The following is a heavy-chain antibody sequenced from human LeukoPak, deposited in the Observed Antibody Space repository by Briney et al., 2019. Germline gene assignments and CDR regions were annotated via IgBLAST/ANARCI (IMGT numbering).Heavy chain of an antibody. V-gene: IGHV3-7*01. CDR2: IRPDGSEE. Sequence: GGSLRLSCAASGFTFSSHWMSWVRQAPGKGLEWVASIRPDGSEEYYMDSVKGRFTISRDNAKNSLYLQMNSLRAEDTAVYYCAREGEYWGQGTLVTVSS. CDR3: AREGEY. CDR1: GFTFSSHW. J-gene: IGHJ4*02. D-gene: IGHD3-16*01.